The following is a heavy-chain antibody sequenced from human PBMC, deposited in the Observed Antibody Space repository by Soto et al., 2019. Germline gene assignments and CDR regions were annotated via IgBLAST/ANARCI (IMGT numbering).Heavy chain of an antibody. J-gene: IGHJ6*02. Sequence: GGSLRLSCAASGFTFSSYAMHWVRQAPGKGLEWVAVISYDGSNKYYADSVKGRFTISRDNSKNTLYLQMNSLRAEDTAVYYCARAYRYCSSTSCSYYGMDVWGQGTTVTVSS. CDR1: GFTFSSYA. CDR3: ARAYRYCSSTSCSYYGMDV. D-gene: IGHD2-2*01. CDR2: ISYDGSNK. V-gene: IGHV3-30-3*01.